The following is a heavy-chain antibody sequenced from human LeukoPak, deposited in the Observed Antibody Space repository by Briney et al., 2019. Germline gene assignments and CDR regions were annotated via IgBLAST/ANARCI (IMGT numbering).Heavy chain of an antibody. CDR2: INPKNGGT. J-gene: IGHJ4*02. CDR3: GKSEYTYGLNS. CDR1: GYTFTDYY. V-gene: IGHV1-2*02. D-gene: IGHD5-18*01. Sequence: ASVKASCKASGYTFTDYYLHWLPHATGQPLEWMGWINPKNGGTKFPRKFQDRVTMTRDTSISTVYMQLSSLTSDDTAIYYCGKSEYTYGLNSWGQGTLVTVSS.